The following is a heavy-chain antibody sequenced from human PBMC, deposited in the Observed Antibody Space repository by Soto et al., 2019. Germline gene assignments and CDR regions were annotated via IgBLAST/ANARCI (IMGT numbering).Heavy chain of an antibody. CDR1: GGTFSSYT. CDR3: ASKRNPFYGMDV. CDR2: IIPILGIA. D-gene: IGHD1-1*01. V-gene: IGHV1-69*02. J-gene: IGHJ6*02. Sequence: QVQLVQSGAEVKKPGSSVKVSCKASGGTFSSYTISWVRQAPGQGLEWMGRIIPILGIANYAQKFQGRFTITADKSTSTAYMELSILRSEDTAVYYCASKRNPFYGMDVWGQGTTVTVSS.